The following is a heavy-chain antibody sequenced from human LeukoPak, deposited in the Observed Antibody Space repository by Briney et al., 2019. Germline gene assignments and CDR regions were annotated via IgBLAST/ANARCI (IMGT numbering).Heavy chain of an antibody. D-gene: IGHD5-18*01. Sequence: ASVKVSCKASGGTFSSYAISWVRQAPGQGLEWMGGIIPIFGTANYAQKFQRRVTITADKSTSTAYMELSSLRSEDTAVYYCARSKIRGYSYGYFDYWGQGTLVTVSS. V-gene: IGHV1-69*06. J-gene: IGHJ4*02. CDR2: IIPIFGTA. CDR1: GGTFSSYA. CDR3: ARSKIRGYSYGYFDY.